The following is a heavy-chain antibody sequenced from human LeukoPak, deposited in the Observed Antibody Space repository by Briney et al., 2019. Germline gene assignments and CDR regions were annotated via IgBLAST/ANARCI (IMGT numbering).Heavy chain of an antibody. V-gene: IGHV3-23*01. J-gene: IGHJ4*02. Sequence: GGSLRLSCVASGFTFSNYWMSWVRQAPGKGLEWVSGISGSGGSTYYADSVKGRFTISRDNSKNTLYLQMNSLRAEDTAVYYCAKDRGTTVTHGYFDYWGQGTLVTVSS. CDR3: AKDRGTTVTHGYFDY. CDR1: GFTFSNYW. D-gene: IGHD4-17*01. CDR2: ISGSGGST.